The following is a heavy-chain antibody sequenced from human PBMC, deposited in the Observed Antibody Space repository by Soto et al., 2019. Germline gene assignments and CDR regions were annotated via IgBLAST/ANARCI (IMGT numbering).Heavy chain of an antibody. D-gene: IGHD2-15*01. CDR3: ARADILCSGGSCYGVRMDV. CDR2: IQSGGTT. J-gene: IGHJ6*03. Sequence: EVQLVESGGGLVQPGGSLRLSCAASGFTVSSKYMSWVRQAPGKGLEWVALIQSGGTTYYADSVKGRFTISRDSSKNMLLLQRDRLRAEDTAVYSCARADILCSGGSCYGVRMDVWGKRPRVTASS. CDR1: GFTVSSKY. V-gene: IGHV3-66*01.